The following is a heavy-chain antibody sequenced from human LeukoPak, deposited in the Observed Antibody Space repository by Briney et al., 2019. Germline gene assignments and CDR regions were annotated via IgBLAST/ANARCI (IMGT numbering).Heavy chain of an antibody. V-gene: IGHV3-53*01. CDR3: ARLPVAYSSSSHAFDI. Sequence: PGGSLRLSCAASGFTVSSNYMSWVRQAPGKGLEWVSVIYSGGSTYYADSVKGRFTTSRDNSKNTLYLQMNSLRAEDTAVYYCARLPVAYSSSSHAFDIWGQGTMVTVSS. J-gene: IGHJ3*02. D-gene: IGHD6-6*01. CDR2: IYSGGST. CDR1: GFTVSSNY.